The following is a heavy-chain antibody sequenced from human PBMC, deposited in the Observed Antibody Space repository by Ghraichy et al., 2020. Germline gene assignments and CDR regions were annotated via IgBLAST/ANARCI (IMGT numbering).Heavy chain of an antibody. V-gene: IGHV3-23*01. CDR3: ANQRYSYGQGFDY. CDR2: ISGSGGST. CDR1: GFTFSSYA. D-gene: IGHD5-18*01. J-gene: IGHJ4*02. Sequence: GGSLRLSCAASGFTFSSYAMSWVRQAPGKGLEWVSAISGSGGSTYYADSVKGRFTISRDNSKNTLYLQMNSLRAEDTAVYYCANQRYSYGQGFDYWGQGTLVTVSS.